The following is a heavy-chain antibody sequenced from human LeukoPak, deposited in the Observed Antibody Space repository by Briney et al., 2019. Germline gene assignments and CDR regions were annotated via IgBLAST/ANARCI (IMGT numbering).Heavy chain of an antibody. J-gene: IGHJ4*02. D-gene: IGHD2-8*01. V-gene: IGHV3-11*05. Sequence: PGGSLRLSCAASGFMFSDYFMSWIRQAPGKELEWISYIGSNSKYTKYADSVKGRFTISRDNAKKSLYLQMNSLRAEDTAVYYCARDNGNKYYFDYWGQGTLVTVSS. CDR2: IGSNSKYT. CDR1: GFMFSDYF. CDR3: ARDNGNKYYFDY.